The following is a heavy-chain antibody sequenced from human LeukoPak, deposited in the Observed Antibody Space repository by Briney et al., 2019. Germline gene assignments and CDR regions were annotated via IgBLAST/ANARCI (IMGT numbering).Heavy chain of an antibody. CDR2: IKQDGSEK. CDR3: GRARSSSSYYYYMDV. J-gene: IGHJ6*03. Sequence: GESLRLSCAASGFTFSTYWMTWVRQAPGKGLEWVANIKQDGSEKYYVDSVEGRFTISRGNAKNSLYLQMNSLRAEDTAVYYCGRARSSSSYYYYMDVWGKGTTVTVSS. CDR1: GFTFSTYW. V-gene: IGHV3-7*01. D-gene: IGHD6-13*01.